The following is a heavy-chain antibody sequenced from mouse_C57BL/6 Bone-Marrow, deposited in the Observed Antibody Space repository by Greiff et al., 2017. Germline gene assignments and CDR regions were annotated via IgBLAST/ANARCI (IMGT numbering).Heavy chain of an antibody. Sequence: QVQLQQSGAELVRPGASVKLSCKASGYTFTDYYINWVKQRPGQGLEWIARIYPGSGNTYYNEKFKGKATLTAEKSSSTAYMQLSSLTSEDSAVYFCARRIYYGSSYAMDYWGQGTSVTVSS. J-gene: IGHJ4*01. D-gene: IGHD1-1*01. CDR1: GYTFTDYY. CDR3: ARRIYYGSSYAMDY. V-gene: IGHV1-76*01. CDR2: IYPGSGNT.